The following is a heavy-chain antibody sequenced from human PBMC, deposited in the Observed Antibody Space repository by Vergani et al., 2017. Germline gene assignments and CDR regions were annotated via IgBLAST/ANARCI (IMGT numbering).Heavy chain of an antibody. Sequence: QLQLQESGPGLVKPSETLSLTCTVSGGSISSSSYYWGWIRQPPGKGLEWIGSIYYSGSTYYNPSLKSRVTISVDTSKNQFSLKLSSVTAADTAVYYCARDRIVVVPAAYYYYYGMDVWGQGP. CDR3: ARDRIVVVPAAYYYYYGMDV. V-gene: IGHV4-39*02. CDR1: GGSISSSSYY. CDR2: IYYSGST. D-gene: IGHD2-2*01. J-gene: IGHJ6*02.